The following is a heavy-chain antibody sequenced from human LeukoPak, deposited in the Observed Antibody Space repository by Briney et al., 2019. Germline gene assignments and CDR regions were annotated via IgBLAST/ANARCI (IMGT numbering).Heavy chain of an antibody. J-gene: IGHJ4*02. D-gene: IGHD6-19*01. Sequence: KPSETLSLTCTVSGGSISSYYWSWIRQPPGKGLEWIGYIYYSGSTNYNPSLKSRVTISVDTSKNQISLKLSSVTAADTAVYYCARVGSSGWYKDYWGQGTLVTVSS. CDR3: ARVGSSGWYKDY. CDR1: GGSISSYY. V-gene: IGHV4-59*01. CDR2: IYYSGST.